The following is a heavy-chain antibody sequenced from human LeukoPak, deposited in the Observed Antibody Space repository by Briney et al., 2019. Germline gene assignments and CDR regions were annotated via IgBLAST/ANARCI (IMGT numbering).Heavy chain of an antibody. V-gene: IGHV3-66*01. CDR1: GFTVSGNY. CDR2: IYSGGST. CDR3: ARNYGSGLWDYYYGMDV. J-gene: IGHJ6*02. D-gene: IGHD3-10*01. Sequence: GGSLRLSCAASGFTVSGNYMSWVRQAPGKGLEWVSVIYSGGSTYYADSVKGRFTISRDNSKNTLYLQMNSLRAEDTAVYYCARNYGSGLWDYYYGMDVWGQGTTVTVSS.